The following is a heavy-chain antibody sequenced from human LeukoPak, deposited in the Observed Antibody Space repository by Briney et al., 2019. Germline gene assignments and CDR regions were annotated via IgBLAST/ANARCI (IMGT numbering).Heavy chain of an antibody. D-gene: IGHD2-15*01. CDR1: GGSISSYY. Sequence: PSETLSLTCSVSGGSISSYYWSWIRQPPGKGLEWIGYIYYSGSTNYNPSLKSRVTISVDTSKNQFSLKLSSVTAADTAVYYCARGDCSGGSCYYYYYYMDVWGKGTTVTVSS. V-gene: IGHV4-59*01. CDR2: IYYSGST. J-gene: IGHJ6*03. CDR3: ARGDCSGGSCYYYYYYMDV.